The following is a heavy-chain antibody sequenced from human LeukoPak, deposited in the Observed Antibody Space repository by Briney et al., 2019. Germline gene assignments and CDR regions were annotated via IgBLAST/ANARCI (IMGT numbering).Heavy chain of an antibody. Sequence: ASVKVSCKASGYTFTSYYLHWVRQAPGQGLEWMGWINPNSGATDYAQKFQGRVTMTRDTSISTAYMELSRLRSDDTALYYCARAPLYYYDTSGWYYFDYWGQGTLVTVSS. CDR3: ARAPLYYYDTSGWYYFDY. V-gene: IGHV1-2*02. J-gene: IGHJ4*02. D-gene: IGHD3-22*01. CDR1: GYTFTSYY. CDR2: INPNSGAT.